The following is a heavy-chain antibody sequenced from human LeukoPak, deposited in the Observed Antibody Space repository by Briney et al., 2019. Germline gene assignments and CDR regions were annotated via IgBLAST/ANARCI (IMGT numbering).Heavy chain of an antibody. CDR2: ISGSGGST. V-gene: IGHV3-23*01. CDR1: GFTFSSYA. J-gene: IGHJ4*02. D-gene: IGHD5-18*01. Sequence: GGSLRLSCAASGFTFSSYAMSWVRQAPGKGLEWVSAISGSGGSTYYADSVKGRFTISRDNSKNTLYLQMNSLRAEDTAVYYCEKDLWYSYGSTSFDYWGQGTLVTVSS. CDR3: EKDLWYSYGSTSFDY.